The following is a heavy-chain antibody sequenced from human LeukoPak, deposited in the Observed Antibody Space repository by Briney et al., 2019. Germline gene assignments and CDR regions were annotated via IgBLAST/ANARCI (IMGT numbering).Heavy chain of an antibody. Sequence: PSETLSLTCASYGWFFSGSYWNWMGQPPGKGLEWIGEINHSGSTNYNPSLKSRVTISLDTSKNQFSLRLSSVTAADTAVYYCAWVMTTVTTLKTYCYGMDVWCQGTTVTVSS. CDR3: AWVMTTVTTLKTYCYGMDV. CDR2: INHSGST. J-gene: IGHJ6*02. V-gene: IGHV4-34*01. D-gene: IGHD4-17*01. CDR1: GWFFSGSY.